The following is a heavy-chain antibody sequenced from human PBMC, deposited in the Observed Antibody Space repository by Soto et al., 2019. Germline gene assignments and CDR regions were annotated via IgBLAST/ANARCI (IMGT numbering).Heavy chain of an antibody. Sequence: PGGSRRLSCAACGFTFSSDCMNWVRQAPGKGLEWVANIKQDGSNSHYVDSVRGRFTISRDNAKNSLYLQTNSLRVEDTAIYYCARSLITAIGPADVWGQVTTVTVSS. D-gene: IGHD6-13*01. CDR2: IKQDGSNS. J-gene: IGHJ6*02. CDR3: ARSLITAIGPADV. CDR1: GFTFSSDC. V-gene: IGHV3-7*01.